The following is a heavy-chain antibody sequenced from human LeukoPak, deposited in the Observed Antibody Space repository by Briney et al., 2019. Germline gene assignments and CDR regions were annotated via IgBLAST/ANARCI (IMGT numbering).Heavy chain of an antibody. CDR3: ASLAAAAHFDY. CDR2: INSEGTST. D-gene: IGHD6-13*01. Sequence: GGSLRLSCAASGFTLSRFWMHWVRQAPGKGLEWVSRINSEGTSTSYADSVKGRFDISRDNAKSTLYLHMNSLRAEDTAMYYCASLAAAAHFDYWGQGTLVTVSS. J-gene: IGHJ4*02. CDR1: GFTLSRFW. V-gene: IGHV3-74*01.